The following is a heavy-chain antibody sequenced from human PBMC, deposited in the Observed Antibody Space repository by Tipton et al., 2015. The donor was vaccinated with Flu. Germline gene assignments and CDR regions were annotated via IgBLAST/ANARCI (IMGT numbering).Heavy chain of an antibody. CDR3: ARGYDILTDGGGYFDY. V-gene: IGHV3-48*03. CDR2: VSSSGTTM. Sequence: SLRLSCSASGFTFNNYEMNWVRQAPGKGLEWVAFVSSSGTTMYYRDSVKGRFTISRDNSKNTLYLQMNSLRAEDTAVYYCARGYDILTDGGGYFDYWGQGTLVTVSS. J-gene: IGHJ4*02. D-gene: IGHD3-9*01. CDR1: GFTFNNYE.